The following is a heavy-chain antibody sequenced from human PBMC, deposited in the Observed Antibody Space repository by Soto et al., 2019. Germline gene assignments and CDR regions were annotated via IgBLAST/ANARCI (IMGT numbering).Heavy chain of an antibody. CDR1: GFNFSDYY. CDR3: ARDHYDILTGSGWFDP. CDR2: ISSSSTYT. Sequence: QMQVVESGGGLVKPGGSLRLSCAASGFNFSDYYMSWLRQAPGKGPEWLSYISSSSTYTNYADSVQGRFTNSRDNAKNSLYLQMNDLRAGDTAVYYCARDHYDILTGSGWFDPWGQGTLVTVSS. V-gene: IGHV3-11*06. J-gene: IGHJ5*02. D-gene: IGHD3-9*01.